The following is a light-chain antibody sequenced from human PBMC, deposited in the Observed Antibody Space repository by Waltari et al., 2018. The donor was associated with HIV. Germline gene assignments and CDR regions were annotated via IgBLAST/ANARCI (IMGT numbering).Light chain of an antibody. J-gene: IGLJ2*01. CDR1: SLRIYY. V-gene: IGLV3-19*01. Sequence: SSELTQDPAVSVALGQTVRITCQGDSLRIYYASWYQQKPGQAPVLVIYGKNNRPSGIPDRFSDSSSGNTASLTITGAQAEDEADYYCNSRDSSCNHVVFGGGTRLTVL. CDR2: GKN. CDR3: NSRDSSCNHVV.